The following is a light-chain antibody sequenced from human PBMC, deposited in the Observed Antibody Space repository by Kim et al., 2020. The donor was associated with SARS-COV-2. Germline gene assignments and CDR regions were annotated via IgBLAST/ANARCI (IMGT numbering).Light chain of an antibody. CDR1: QNINSW. Sequence: DIQMTQSPSTLFASVGDRVTITCRASQNINSWLAWYQQKPGKAPKLLIYKASSLESGVPSRFSGSGSGTEFTLTISLQPDDFATYYCQQYNAHRTFGQGTKVDIK. V-gene: IGKV1-5*03. CDR3: QQYNAHRT. CDR2: KAS. J-gene: IGKJ1*01.